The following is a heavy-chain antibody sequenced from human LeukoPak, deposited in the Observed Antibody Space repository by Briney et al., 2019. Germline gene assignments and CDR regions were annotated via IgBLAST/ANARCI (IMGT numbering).Heavy chain of an antibody. CDR3: ARGSGGSPRGYFDY. Sequence: PSETLSLTCTVSGGPISSYYWSWIRQPPGKGLEWIGYIYYSGSTNYNPSLKSRVTISVDTSKNQFSLKLSSVTAADTAVYYCARGSGGSPRGYFDYWGQGTLVTVSS. J-gene: IGHJ4*02. D-gene: IGHD1-26*01. CDR1: GGPISSYY. CDR2: IYYSGST. V-gene: IGHV4-59*01.